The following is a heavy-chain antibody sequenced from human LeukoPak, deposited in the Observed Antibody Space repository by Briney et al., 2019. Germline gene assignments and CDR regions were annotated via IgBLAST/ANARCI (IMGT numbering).Heavy chain of an antibody. D-gene: IGHD3-10*01. CDR3: ARVDRVRGIHILFDP. CDR1: GGTFSSYA. V-gene: IGHV1-69*13. J-gene: IGHJ5*02. CDR2: IIPIFGTA. Sequence: WASVKVSCKASGGTFSSYAISWVRQAPGQGLEWMGGIIPIFGTANYAQKFQGRVTITADESTSTAYMELSSLRSEDTAVYYCARVDRVRGIHILFDPWGQGTLVTVSS.